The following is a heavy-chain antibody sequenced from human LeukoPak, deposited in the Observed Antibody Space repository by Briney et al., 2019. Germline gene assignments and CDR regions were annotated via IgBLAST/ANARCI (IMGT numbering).Heavy chain of an antibody. CDR3: ARLPERIAAAGTFDP. CDR1: GFTFSSYG. V-gene: IGHV3-30*02. CDR2: IRYDGGNK. J-gene: IGHJ5*02. D-gene: IGHD6-13*01. Sequence: PPGGSLRLSCAASGFTFSSYGMHWVRQAPGKGLEWVAFIRYDGGNKYHADSVKGRFTISRDNSKNTLYLQMNSLRAEDTAVYYCARLPERIAAAGTFDPWGQGTLVTVSS.